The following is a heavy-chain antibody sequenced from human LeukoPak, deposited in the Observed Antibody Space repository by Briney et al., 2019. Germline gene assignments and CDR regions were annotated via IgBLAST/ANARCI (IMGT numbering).Heavy chain of an antibody. CDR2: INNVASHI. CDR3: TRDATYYLRYGYFDY. J-gene: IGHJ4*02. Sequence: PGGSQRLSCAASGFSISSSAMNWVRQAPGKGLEWVSSINNVASHIYYAGSVRGRFTISRDNAKNSVYLQMNSLRAEDTAVYYCTRDATYYLRYGYFDYWGQGTLVTVSS. CDR1: GFSISSSA. D-gene: IGHD2/OR15-2a*01. V-gene: IGHV3-21*01.